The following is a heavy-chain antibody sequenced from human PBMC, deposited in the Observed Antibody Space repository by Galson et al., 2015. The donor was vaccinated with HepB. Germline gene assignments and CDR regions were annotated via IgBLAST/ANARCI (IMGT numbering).Heavy chain of an antibody. J-gene: IGHJ6*02. CDR2: ISYDGSNK. Sequence: SLRLSCAASGFTFSSYAMHWVRQAPGKGLEWVAVISYDGSNKYYADSVKGRFTISRDNSKNTLYLQMNSLRAEDTAVYYCARGVYCSSTSCDPFDSFWNYGYDYYGIDVWGQGTTVTVSS. CDR3: ARGVYCSSTSCDPFDSFWNYGYDYYGIDV. V-gene: IGHV3-30-3*01. D-gene: IGHD2-2*01. CDR1: GFTFSSYA.